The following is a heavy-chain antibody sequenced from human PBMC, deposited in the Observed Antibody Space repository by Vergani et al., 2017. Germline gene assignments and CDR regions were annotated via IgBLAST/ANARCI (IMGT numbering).Heavy chain of an antibody. Sequence: EVQLVESGGGLVQPGGSLRLSCAASGFTFSSYWMSWVRQAPGKGLEWVANIKQDGSGKYYVDSVKGRFTISRDNAKNSLYLQMNSLRAEDTAVYYCARDRSKYDFWSGYSGYWGQGTLVTVSS. CDR1: GFTFSSYW. V-gene: IGHV3-7*01. D-gene: IGHD3-3*01. CDR2: IKQDGSGK. CDR3: ARDRSKYDFWSGYSGY. J-gene: IGHJ4*02.